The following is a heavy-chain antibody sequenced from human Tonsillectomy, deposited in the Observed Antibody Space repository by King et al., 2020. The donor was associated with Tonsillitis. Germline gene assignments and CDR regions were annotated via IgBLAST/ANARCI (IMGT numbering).Heavy chain of an antibody. CDR3: ATTEASWFGESPYYFDY. J-gene: IGHJ4*02. V-gene: IGHV3-7*01. D-gene: IGHD3-10*01. CDR2: IKQDGSEK. CDR1: GFTFSSYW. Sequence: VQLVESGGGLVQPGGSLRLSCAASGFTFSSYWMSWVRQAPGKGLEWVANIKQDGSEKYYVDSVKGRFTISRDNAKNSLYLQMNSLRAEDTAVYYCATTEASWFGESPYYFDYWGQGTLVTVSS.